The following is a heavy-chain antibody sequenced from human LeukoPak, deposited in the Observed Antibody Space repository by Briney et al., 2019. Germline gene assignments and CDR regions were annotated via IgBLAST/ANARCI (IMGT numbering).Heavy chain of an antibody. CDR3: TRDSALLGVAFDL. CDR1: GFPFNTYA. V-gene: IGHV3-64D*06. D-gene: IGHD2-15*01. CDR2: ISSDGDNT. J-gene: IGHJ3*01. Sequence: GGSLRLSCSASGFPFNTYAIHWVRQAPGKGLEYVAGISSDGDNTDFADSAKGRFTISRDNSKSTLFLQMNSLRAEDTAVYFCTRDSALLGVAFDLWGQGTVVTVSS.